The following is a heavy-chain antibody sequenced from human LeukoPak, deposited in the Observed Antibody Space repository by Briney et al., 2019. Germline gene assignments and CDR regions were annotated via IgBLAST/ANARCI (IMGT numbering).Heavy chain of an antibody. D-gene: IGHD4-17*01. CDR3: ARDLNDYGDYSSL. CDR1: GFTFSSYA. Sequence: GGSLRLSCAASGFTFSSYAMHWVRQAPGKGLEWVAVISYDGSNKYYADSVKGRFTISRDNSKNTLYLQVNSLRAEDTAVYYCARDLNDYGDYSSLWGQGTLVTVSS. J-gene: IGHJ4*02. CDR2: ISYDGSNK. V-gene: IGHV3-30*04.